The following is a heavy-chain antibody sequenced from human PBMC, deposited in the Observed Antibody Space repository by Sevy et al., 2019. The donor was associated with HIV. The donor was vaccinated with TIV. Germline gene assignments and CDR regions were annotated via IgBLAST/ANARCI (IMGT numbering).Heavy chain of an antibody. CDR3: ARDHGYCSGESCYSGGY. Sequence: GGSLRLSCSASGFIFTSYTMIWVRQAPGRGLEWVASSSGSGNDMQYADSVKGRFTMSRDNAKNLVYLQMNGLRTEDTAVYYCARDHGYCSGESCYSGGYWGQGTQVTVSS. D-gene: IGHD2-15*01. V-gene: IGHV3-21*06. CDR1: GFIFTSYT. CDR2: SSGSGNDM. J-gene: IGHJ4*02.